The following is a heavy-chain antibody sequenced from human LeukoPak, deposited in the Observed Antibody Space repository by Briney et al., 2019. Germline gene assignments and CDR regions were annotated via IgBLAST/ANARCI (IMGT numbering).Heavy chain of an antibody. Sequence: SETLSLTCTVSGGSISSSSYYWGWIRQPPGKGLEWIGSIYYSGSTYYNPSLKSRVTISVDTSKNQSSLKLSSVTAADTAVYYCASRPDWYFDLWGRGTLVTVSS. CDR2: IYYSGST. D-gene: IGHD2-2*01. CDR1: GGSISSSSYY. CDR3: ASRPDWYFDL. J-gene: IGHJ2*01. V-gene: IGHV4-39*01.